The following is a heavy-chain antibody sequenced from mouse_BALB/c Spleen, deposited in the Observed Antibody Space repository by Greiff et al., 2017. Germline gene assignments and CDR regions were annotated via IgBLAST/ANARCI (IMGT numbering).Heavy chain of an antibody. D-gene: IGHD1-1*01. V-gene: IGHV14-4*02. CDR2: IDPENGDT. J-gene: IGHJ4*01. CDR3: NPDYYGSSYGDAMDY. CDR1: GFNIKDYY. Sequence: EVQLQQSGAELVRSGASVKLSCTASGFNIKDYYMHWVKQRPEQGLEWIGWIDPENGDTEYAPKFQGKATMTADTSSNTAYLQLSSLTSEDTAVYDCNPDYYGSSYGDAMDYWGQGTSVTVSS.